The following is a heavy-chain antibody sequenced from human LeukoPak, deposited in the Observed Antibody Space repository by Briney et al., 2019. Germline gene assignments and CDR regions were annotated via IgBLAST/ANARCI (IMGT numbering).Heavy chain of an antibody. CDR3: ARNGVTAGARNYYYYMDV. J-gene: IGHJ6*03. V-gene: IGHV4-4*07. Sequence: SETLSLTCTVSGCSISSYYWSWIRQPAGSRLEWIGRVYSSGSTNYNTSLKSRVTMSVDTSKYQFSLKLSSVTAADTALYYCARNGVTAGARNYYYYMDVWGKGTTVTVSS. CDR2: VYSSGST. CDR1: GCSISSYY. D-gene: IGHD2-21*02.